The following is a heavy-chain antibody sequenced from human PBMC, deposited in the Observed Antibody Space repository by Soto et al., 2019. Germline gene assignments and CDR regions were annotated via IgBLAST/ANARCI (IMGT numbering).Heavy chain of an antibody. D-gene: IGHD3-10*01. CDR2: SRDKANSYTT. CDR3: ARRRTAYYASIGHQAFDS. CDR1: GFTFSDHY. V-gene: IGHV3-72*01. J-gene: IGHJ4*02. Sequence: EVQLVESGGDLVQPGGSLSLSCAVSGFTFSDHYIDWVRQAPGKGLEWVARSRDKANSYTTDYAASVKGRFTISRDDSQNIVYLQMNSLRTADTAVSYCARRRTAYYASIGHQAFDSWGQGSLVTVSS.